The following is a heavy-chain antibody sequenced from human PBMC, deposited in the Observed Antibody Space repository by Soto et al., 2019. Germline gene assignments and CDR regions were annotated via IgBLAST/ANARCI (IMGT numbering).Heavy chain of an antibody. CDR1: GFTFGDYA. J-gene: IGHJ6*02. CDR3: TSNDFSYYYYGMDV. V-gene: IGHV3-49*04. D-gene: IGHD3-3*01. Sequence: LRLSCTASGFTFGDYAMSWVRQAPGKGLEWVGFIRSKAYGGTTEYAASVKGRFTISRDDSKSIAYLQMNSLKTEDTAVYYCTSNDFSYYYYGMDVWGQGTTVTVSS. CDR2: IRSKAYGGTT.